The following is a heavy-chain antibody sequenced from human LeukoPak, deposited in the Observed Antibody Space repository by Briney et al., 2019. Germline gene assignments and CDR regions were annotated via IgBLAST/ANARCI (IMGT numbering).Heavy chain of an antibody. V-gene: IGHV3-48*03. CDR3: ASQASPGFSWPIDY. J-gene: IGHJ4*02. Sequence: GGSLRLSCAASGFTFSSYEMNWVRQAPGKGLEWVSYISSSGSTIYYADSVKGRFTISRDNAKNSLYLQMNSLRAEDTAVYYCASQASPGFSWPIDYWGQETLVTVSS. CDR1: GFTFSSYE. CDR2: ISSSGSTI. D-gene: IGHD2-15*01.